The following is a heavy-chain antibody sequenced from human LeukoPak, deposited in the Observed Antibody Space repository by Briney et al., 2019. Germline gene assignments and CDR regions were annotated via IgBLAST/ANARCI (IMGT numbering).Heavy chain of an antibody. J-gene: IGHJ4*02. CDR3: AREGGPYRPLDY. V-gene: IGHV4-4*02. Sequence: PSGTLTLTCGVSGGSITNTNYWTWVRQPPGKGLEWIGEVNLQGSTNYNPSLMGRVAISVDTSENHISLQLTSVTAADTAVYYCAREGGPYRPLDYSGQGTLVTVSS. CDR2: VNLQGST. CDR1: GGSITNTNY.